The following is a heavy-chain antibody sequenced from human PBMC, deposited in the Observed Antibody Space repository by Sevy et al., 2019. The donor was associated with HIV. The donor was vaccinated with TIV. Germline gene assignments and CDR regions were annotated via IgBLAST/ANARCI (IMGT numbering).Heavy chain of an antibody. V-gene: IGHV3-7*01. CDR3: ATDAWRSLGN. J-gene: IGHJ3*01. D-gene: IGHD1-1*01. CDR1: GFTFSAYW. Sequence: GGSLRLSCAASGFTFSAYWMAWVRRAPGKGLEWVANLNQDGSEKYPVDSVKGRFTISRDNAKNSLHLQMNSVRVEDTGIYYCATDAWRSLGNWGRGTMVTVSS. CDR2: LNQDGSEK.